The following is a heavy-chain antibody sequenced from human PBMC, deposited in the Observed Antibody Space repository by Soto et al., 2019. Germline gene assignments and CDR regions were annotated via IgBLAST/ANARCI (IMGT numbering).Heavy chain of an antibody. Sequence: GGSLRLSCAASGFTFSSYAMHWVRQAPGKGLEWVAVISYDGSNKYYADSVKGRFTISRDNSKNTLYLQMNSLRAEDTAVYYCARERVGAMGWFDPWGQGTLVTVSS. CDR2: ISYDGSNK. J-gene: IGHJ5*02. V-gene: IGHV3-30*04. CDR3: ARERVGAMGWFDP. D-gene: IGHD1-26*01. CDR1: GFTFSSYA.